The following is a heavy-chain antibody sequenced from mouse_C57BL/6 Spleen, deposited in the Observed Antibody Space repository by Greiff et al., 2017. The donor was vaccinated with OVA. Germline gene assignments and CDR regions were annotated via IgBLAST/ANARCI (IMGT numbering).Heavy chain of an antibody. Sequence: VQLQQSGTVLARPGASVKMSCKTSGYTFTSYWMHWVKQRPGQGLEWIGAIYPGNSDTSYNQKFKGKAKLTAVTSASTAYMELSSLTNEDSAVYYCTRNYYGIYYAMDYWGKGTSVTVSS. CDR1: GYTFTSYW. D-gene: IGHD1-1*01. J-gene: IGHJ4*01. CDR3: TRNYYGIYYAMDY. V-gene: IGHV1-5*01. CDR2: IYPGNSDT.